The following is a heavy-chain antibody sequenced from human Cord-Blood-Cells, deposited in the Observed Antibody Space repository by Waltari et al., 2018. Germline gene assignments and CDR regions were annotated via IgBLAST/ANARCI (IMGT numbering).Heavy chain of an antibody. Sequence: EVQLVESGGGLVQPGGSLRPPCAASGFTLSSYWFSWVRQAPGKGLEWVDNKKQDGSEKYYVDSVKGRFTISRDNAKNSLYLQMNSLRAEDTAVYYCARSPMYSSGWLNYWGQGTLVTVSS. J-gene: IGHJ4*02. V-gene: IGHV3-7*01. D-gene: IGHD6-19*01. CDR3: ARSPMYSSGWLNY. CDR1: GFTLSSYW. CDR2: KKQDGSEK.